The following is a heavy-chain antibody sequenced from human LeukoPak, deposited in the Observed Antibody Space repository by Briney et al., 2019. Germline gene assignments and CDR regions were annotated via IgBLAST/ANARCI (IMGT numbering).Heavy chain of an antibody. V-gene: IGHV3-23*01. Sequence: GGSLRLSCAVSGITLSNYVMSWVRQAPGKGLEWVAGISDSGGRTNYADSVKGRFTISRDNPKNTLYLQMNSLRAEDTAVYFCAKRGVVIRVILVGFHKEAYYFDSWGQGALVTVSS. CDR1: GITLSNYV. CDR2: ISDSGGRT. D-gene: IGHD3-22*01. J-gene: IGHJ4*02. CDR3: AKRGVVIRVILVGFHKEAYYFDS.